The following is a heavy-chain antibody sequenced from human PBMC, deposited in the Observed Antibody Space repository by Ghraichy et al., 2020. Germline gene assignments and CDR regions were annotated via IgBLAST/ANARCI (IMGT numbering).Heavy chain of an antibody. CDR1: GFTFSTCW. CDR3: ASSPVTTYGTALDH. Sequence: LSLTCAASGFTFSTCWMHWARQAPGKGLVWVSRLTSDGSTTVYADSVKGRFTISRDNAKNTLYLQMNSLRAEDTAVYYCASSPVTTYGTALDHWGQGTPVTVSS. D-gene: IGHD4-17*01. J-gene: IGHJ4*02. CDR2: LTSDGSTT. V-gene: IGHV3-74*01.